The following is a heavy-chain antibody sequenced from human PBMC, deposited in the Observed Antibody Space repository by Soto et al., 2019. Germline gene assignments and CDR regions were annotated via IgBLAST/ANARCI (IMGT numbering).Heavy chain of an antibody. CDR2: INAGYGNT. D-gene: IGHD3-16*02. CDR1: GYTFSSYA. J-gene: IGHJ3*02. V-gene: IGHV1-3*01. CDR3: ARDIGPRAFDI. Sequence: QVQLVQAGAEVKKPGASVKVSCKASGYTFSSYAMHWVRQAPGQRLEWMGWINAGYGNTKYSQKFQGRVTITRDTSASTAYMELSSLRSEDTAEYYCARDIGPRAFDIWGQGTMVTVSS.